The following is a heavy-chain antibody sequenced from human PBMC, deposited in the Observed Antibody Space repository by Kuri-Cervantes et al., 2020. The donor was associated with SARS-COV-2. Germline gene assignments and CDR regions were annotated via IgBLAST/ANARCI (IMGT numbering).Heavy chain of an antibody. D-gene: IGHD3-3*01. CDR3: ASLSNLEWLPP. J-gene: IGHJ5*02. CDR2: INSDGSST. CDR1: GFTFSSYW. V-gene: IGHV3-74*01. Sequence: GESMKISCAASGFTFSSYWMHWVRQAPGKVLVWVSRINSDGSSTSYADSVKGRFTISRDTAKNTLYLQMNSLRAEGTAVYYCASLSNLEWLPPWGQGTLVTVSS.